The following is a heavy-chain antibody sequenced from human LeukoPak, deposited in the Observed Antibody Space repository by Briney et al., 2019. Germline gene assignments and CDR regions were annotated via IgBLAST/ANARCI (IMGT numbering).Heavy chain of an antibody. CDR2: IHYNGDT. CDR1: GASITSAHYY. D-gene: IGHD4-17*01. CDR3: AREDYGDYYSGPFDI. Sequence: SETLSLTCTVSGASITSAHYYWSWIREHPGKGLEWIGYIHYNGDTFYNPSLKSRVTISLDTPKNQLTLRLSSVKAADTAVYHCAREDYGDYYSGPFDIWGQGTMVTVSS. J-gene: IGHJ3*02. V-gene: IGHV4-31*03.